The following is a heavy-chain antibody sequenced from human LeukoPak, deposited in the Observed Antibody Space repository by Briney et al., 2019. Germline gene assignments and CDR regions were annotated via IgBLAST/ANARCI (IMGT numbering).Heavy chain of an antibody. Sequence: KTGGSLRLSCAASRFTFSTYSMNWARQAPGKGLEWVSYISDSSTYIYYADSVRGRFTISRDNAKNSLHLQMNSLRAEDTAVYYCARAYNGYDYFDYWGQGTLVTVSS. J-gene: IGHJ4*02. D-gene: IGHD5-12*01. CDR2: ISDSSTYI. CDR3: ARAYNGYDYFDY. CDR1: RFTFSTYS. V-gene: IGHV3-21*01.